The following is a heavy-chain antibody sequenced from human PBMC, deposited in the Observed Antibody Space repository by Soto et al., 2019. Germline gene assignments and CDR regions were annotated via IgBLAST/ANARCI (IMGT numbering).Heavy chain of an antibody. CDR2: ISAYNGNT. V-gene: IGHV1-18*01. D-gene: IGHD4-17*01. CDR1: GYTFTSYG. Sequence: ASVKVSCKASGYTFTSYGISWVRQAPGQGLEWMGWISAYNGNTNYAQKLQGRVTMTTDTSTSTAYMELGSLRSDDTAVYYCARDLDSRYGDSDAFDIWGQGTMVTVSS. CDR3: ARDLDSRYGDSDAFDI. J-gene: IGHJ3*02.